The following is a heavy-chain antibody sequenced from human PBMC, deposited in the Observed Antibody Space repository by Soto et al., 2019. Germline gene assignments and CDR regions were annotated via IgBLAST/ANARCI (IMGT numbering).Heavy chain of an antibody. CDR2: INHSGST. V-gene: IGHV4-34*01. D-gene: IGHD3-22*01. Sequence: PSETLTLTCSVYGGSFGVYYLSLSLQPPGKGLEWIGEINHSGSTNYNPSLKSRVTISVDTSKNQFSLKLSSVTAADTAVYYCASPVYYDSASGGMDVWGQGTMVTVSS. CDR1: GGSFGVYY. J-gene: IGHJ6*02. CDR3: ASPVYYDSASGGMDV.